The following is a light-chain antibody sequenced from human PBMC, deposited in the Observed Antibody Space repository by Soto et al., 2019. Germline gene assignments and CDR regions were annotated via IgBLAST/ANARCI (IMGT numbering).Light chain of an antibody. V-gene: IGKV3-20*01. CDR2: GAS. CDR1: QTISSTY. J-gene: IGKJ2*01. CDR3: QQYSSSPYN. Sequence: EVVLTQSPGTLSLSPGETATLSCRASQTISSTYLAWYQHKPGQAPRLLIYGASSRATGIPDRFSGSGSGTDFTLTISRLEPEDFAVYYCQQYSSSPYNFGQGTKLEIK.